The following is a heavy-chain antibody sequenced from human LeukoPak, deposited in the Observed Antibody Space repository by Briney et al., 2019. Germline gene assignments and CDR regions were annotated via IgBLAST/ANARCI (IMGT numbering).Heavy chain of an antibody. D-gene: IGHD3-22*01. CDR2: INTDGTTT. Sequence: QPGGSLRLSCAASGFTFSSYWMHWVRQAPGKGLVWVSRINTDGTTTDYADSVKGRFTISRDNAKSTLYLQMNSLRAEDTAVYYCARANDNDDSSGYSHDQWGQGTLVTVSS. V-gene: IGHV3-74*01. CDR1: GFTFSSYW. J-gene: IGHJ4*02. CDR3: ARANDNDDSSGYSHDQ.